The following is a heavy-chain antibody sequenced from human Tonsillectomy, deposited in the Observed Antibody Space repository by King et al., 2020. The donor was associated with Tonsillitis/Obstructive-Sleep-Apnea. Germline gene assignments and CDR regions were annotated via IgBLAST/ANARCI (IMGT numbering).Heavy chain of an antibody. CDR1: GGSFSAYY. CDR2: INHSGST. D-gene: IGHD3-9*01. V-gene: IGHV4-34*01. CDR3: ARGDLLTGYYASTDFDY. J-gene: IGHJ4*02. Sequence: QVQLQQWGAGLLKPSETLSLTCAVYGGSFSAYYWSWIRQPPGKGLEWIGEINHSGSTKYNPSLKSRVIISLDTSKSQFSLKLSSVTAADTAVYYCARGDLLTGYYASTDFDYWGQGTLVTVSA.